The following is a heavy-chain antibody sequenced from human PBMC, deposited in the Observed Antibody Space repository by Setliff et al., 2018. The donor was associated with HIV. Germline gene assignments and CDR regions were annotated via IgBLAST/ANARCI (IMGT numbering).Heavy chain of an antibody. V-gene: IGHV1-69*13. CDR2: IIPMYNIP. CDR3: ARDQTGVAAAAFGGGSAWSDEGFDI. J-gene: IGHJ3*02. D-gene: IGHD6-13*01. Sequence: ASVKVSCKTSGGALSNYVITWVRQAPGQGLEWMGMIIPMYNIPAYAQKFQGRVTSTADESTSTAYMELSSLSSEDTAVYYCARDQTGVAAAAFGGGSAWSDEGFDIWGQGTMVTVSS. CDR1: GGALSNYV.